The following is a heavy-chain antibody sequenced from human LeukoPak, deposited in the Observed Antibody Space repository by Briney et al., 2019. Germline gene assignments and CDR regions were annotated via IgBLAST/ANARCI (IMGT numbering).Heavy chain of an antibody. V-gene: IGHV1-8*02. CDR3: ARGRWLQDFDY. Sequence: ASVKVSCKASGYTFTSYGISWVRQAPGQGLEWMGWMNPNSGNTGYAQKFQGRVTMTRNTSISTAYMELSSLRSEDTAVYYCARGRWLQDFDYWGQGTLVTVSS. CDR2: MNPNSGNT. CDR1: GYTFTSYG. J-gene: IGHJ4*02. D-gene: IGHD5-24*01.